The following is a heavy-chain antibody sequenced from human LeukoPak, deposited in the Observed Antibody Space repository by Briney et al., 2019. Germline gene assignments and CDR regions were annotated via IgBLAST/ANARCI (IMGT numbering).Heavy chain of an antibody. Sequence: PGGSLRLSCAASGFTFSSYAMHWVRQAPGKGLEWVAVISYDGSNKYYADSVKGRFTISRDNSKNTLYLQMNSLRAEDTAVYYCAKGALLLWFGEFPVGDYFDYWGQGTLVTVSS. J-gene: IGHJ4*02. V-gene: IGHV3-30-3*01. CDR1: GFTFSSYA. CDR3: AKGALLLWFGEFPVGDYFDY. CDR2: ISYDGSNK. D-gene: IGHD3-10*01.